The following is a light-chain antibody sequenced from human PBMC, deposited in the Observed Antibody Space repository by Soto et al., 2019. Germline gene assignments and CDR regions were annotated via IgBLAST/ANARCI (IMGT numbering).Light chain of an antibody. V-gene: IGKV3-20*01. Sequence: EIVLTQSPGTLSLSPGERATLSCRASQSVGSNYLAWYQQKPGQAPRLLIYVASSRATGIPDRFSGSGSGTDFTLTISRLVPEDFAVYYCQQYGTSPLTFGGGTKVEIK. CDR2: VAS. CDR3: QQYGTSPLT. CDR1: QSVGSNY. J-gene: IGKJ4*01.